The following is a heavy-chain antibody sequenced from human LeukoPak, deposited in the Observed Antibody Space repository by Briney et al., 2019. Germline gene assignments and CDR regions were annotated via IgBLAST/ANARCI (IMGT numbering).Heavy chain of an antibody. J-gene: IGHJ6*02. CDR2: IWYDGSNK. V-gene: IGHV3-33*01. D-gene: IGHD1-14*01. CDR3: ARDGNYYGMDV. CDR1: GFTFRSYA. Sequence: AGGSLRLSCAASGFTFRSYAMHWVRQAPGKGLEWVAVIWYDGSNKYYADSVKGRFTISRDNSKNTLYLQMNSLRAEDTAVYYCARDGNYYGMDVWGRGTTVTVSS.